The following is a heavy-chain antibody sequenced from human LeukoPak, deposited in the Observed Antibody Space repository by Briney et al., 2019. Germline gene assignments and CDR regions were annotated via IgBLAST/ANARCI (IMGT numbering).Heavy chain of an antibody. Sequence: GASVKVSCKASGYTFTGYYMHWVRQAPGQGLEWMGWINPNSGGTNYAQKFQGRVAMTRDTSISTSYMELSRLRSDDTAVYYCASGGPYTAMVYVSYWGQGTLVTASS. D-gene: IGHD5-18*01. J-gene: IGHJ4*02. CDR3: ASGGPYTAMVYVSY. CDR2: INPNSGGT. CDR1: GYTFTGYY. V-gene: IGHV1-2*02.